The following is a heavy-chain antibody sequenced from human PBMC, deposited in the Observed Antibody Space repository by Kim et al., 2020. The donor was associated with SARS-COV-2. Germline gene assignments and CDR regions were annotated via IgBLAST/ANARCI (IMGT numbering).Heavy chain of an antibody. Sequence: GGSLRLSCAASGFIFSSYGMHWVRQAPGKGLEWVAVISYDGSNKYYADSVKGRFTISRDNSKNTLYLQMNSLRAEDTAVYYCAKTRGGYRLMDVWGKGTTVTVSS. D-gene: IGHD5-18*01. J-gene: IGHJ6*03. CDR2: ISYDGSNK. CDR1: GFIFSSYG. CDR3: AKTRGGYRLMDV. V-gene: IGHV3-30*18.